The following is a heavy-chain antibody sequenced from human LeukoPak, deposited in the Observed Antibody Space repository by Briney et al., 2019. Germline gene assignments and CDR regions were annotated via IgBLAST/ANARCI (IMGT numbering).Heavy chain of an antibody. Sequence: PGGSLRLSCAASGFTFSSYEMNWVRQAPGKGLEWVSYISTSSSIKYYADSVKGRFTISRDNAKNSLYLQMNSLRAEDTAVYYCARNLYYYDSSGCNDYWGQGTLVTVSS. V-gene: IGHV3-48*01. CDR1: GFTFSSYE. D-gene: IGHD3-22*01. J-gene: IGHJ4*02. CDR3: ARNLYYYDSSGCNDY. CDR2: ISTSSSIK.